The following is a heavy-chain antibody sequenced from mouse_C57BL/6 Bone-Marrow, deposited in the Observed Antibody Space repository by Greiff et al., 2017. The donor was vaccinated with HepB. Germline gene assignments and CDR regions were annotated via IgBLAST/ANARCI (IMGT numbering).Heavy chain of an antibody. CDR2: IDPETGGT. CDR3: TRKEYDYDDYLDY. V-gene: IGHV1-15*01. CDR1: GYTFTDYE. Sequence: QVQLQQSGAELVRPGASVTLSCKASGYTFTDYEMHWVKQTPVHGLEWIGAIDPETGGTAYNQKFKGKAILTAVKSSSTTYMELRSLTSEDSAVYYCTRKEYDYDDYLDYWGQGTTLTVSS. D-gene: IGHD2-4*01. J-gene: IGHJ2*01.